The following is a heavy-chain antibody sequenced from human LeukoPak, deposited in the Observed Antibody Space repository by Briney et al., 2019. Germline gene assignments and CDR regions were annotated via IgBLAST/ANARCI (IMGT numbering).Heavy chain of an antibody. CDR2: IIPILGIA. J-gene: IGHJ4*02. D-gene: IGHD2-15*01. V-gene: IGHV1-69*04. Sequence: ASVKVSCKPSVGTFSIYAISGVRQAPGQGLEWMGRIIPILGIANYAQKFQGRVTITADKSTSTAYMELSSLGSEDTAVYYCARWVAATPYYFDYWGQGTLVTVSS. CDR3: ARWVAATPYYFDY. CDR1: VGTFSIYA.